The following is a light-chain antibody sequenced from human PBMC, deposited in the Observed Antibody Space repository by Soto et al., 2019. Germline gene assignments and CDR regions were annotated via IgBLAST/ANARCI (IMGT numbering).Light chain of an antibody. CDR1: QSVSID. CDR3: QQYNKWPQT. Sequence: EILMTQSPATLSVTPGERVTLPCRASQSVSIDLAWYQQKPGQAPRLLIYGASTRATDIPPSFTGSGSGTEFTLTISSLQSEDIAVYYCQQYNKWPQTFGQGTKVDIK. CDR2: GAS. V-gene: IGKV3-15*01. J-gene: IGKJ1*01.